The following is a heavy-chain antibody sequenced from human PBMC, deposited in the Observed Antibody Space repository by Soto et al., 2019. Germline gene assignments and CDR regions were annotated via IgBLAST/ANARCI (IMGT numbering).Heavy chain of an antibody. CDR3: AASEYSYYYYAMDV. J-gene: IGHJ6*02. CDR1: GDSIRNYY. CDR2: VYTSGST. Sequence: QVQLQESGPGLVKPSETLSLTCTVSGDSIRNYYYSWIRQSAGKGLEWIGRVYTSGSTNYNPYLKSRVTMSVDTSKKQFSLKLTSATAADTAIYYCAASEYSYYYYAMDVWGQGATVTVS. V-gene: IGHV4-4*07. D-gene: IGHD2-15*01.